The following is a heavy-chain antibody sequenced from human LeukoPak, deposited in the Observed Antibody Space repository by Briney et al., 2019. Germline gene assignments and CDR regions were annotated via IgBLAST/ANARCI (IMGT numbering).Heavy chain of an antibody. CDR2: ISGSGDNT. D-gene: IGHD3-22*01. CDR1: GFTFSSYA. Sequence: GGSLRLSCAASGFTFSSYAMSWVRQAPGKGLEWVSGISGSGDNTYYADSVKGRFTISRDNSKNTLYVQVNSLGTEDTAAYYCAKGSYYDSSGSFYFDFWGQGTLVTVSS. J-gene: IGHJ4*02. V-gene: IGHV3-23*01. CDR3: AKGSYYDSSGSFYFDF.